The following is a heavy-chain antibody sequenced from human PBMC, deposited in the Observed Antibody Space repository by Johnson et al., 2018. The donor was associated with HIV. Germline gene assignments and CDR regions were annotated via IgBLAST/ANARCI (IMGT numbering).Heavy chain of an antibody. CDR3: ARERGYSSVLWKLSEAAFDI. V-gene: IGHV3-30*02. CDR1: GFTFSSYA. J-gene: IGHJ3*02. D-gene: IGHD6-19*01. CDR2: IRYDGSNK. Sequence: QMQLVESGGGVVQPGRSLRLSCAASGFTFSSYAMHWVRQAPGKGLEWVAFIRYDGSNKYYADSVKGRFTISRDNSKNTLYLQMNSLRAEDTAVYYCARERGYSSVLWKLSEAAFDIWGQGTMVTVSS.